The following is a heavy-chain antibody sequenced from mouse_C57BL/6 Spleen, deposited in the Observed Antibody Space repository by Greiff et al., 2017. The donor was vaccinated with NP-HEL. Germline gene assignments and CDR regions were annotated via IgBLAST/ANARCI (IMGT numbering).Heavy chain of an antibody. CDR2: SETETGGT. J-gene: IGHJ2*01. Sequence: QVQLQQSGAELVRPGASVTLSCKASGYTFPDYEMHWVKQTPVHGLEWIGASETETGGTAYNQKFKGKAILTADKSSSTAYMELRSLTAEDSAVYYCTRDTYGDYWGQGTTLTVSS. D-gene: IGHD5-1-1*01. CDR1: GYTFPDYE. V-gene: IGHV1-15*01. CDR3: TRDTYGDY.